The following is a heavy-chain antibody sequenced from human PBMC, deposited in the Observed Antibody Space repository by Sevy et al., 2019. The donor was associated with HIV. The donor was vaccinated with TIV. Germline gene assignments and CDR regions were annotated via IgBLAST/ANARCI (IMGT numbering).Heavy chain of an antibody. Sequence: GGSLRLSCAASGFTFSNAWMSWVRQAPGKGLEGVVRIKRKTDGGTTDYAAPGKGRFTISRDDSKNTLYLQMNSPKTEDPEVYYCTTSGFLEWFNTFDSWGQGPLVTVSS. CDR1: GFTFSNAW. D-gene: IGHD3-3*01. J-gene: IGHJ4*02. CDR3: TTSGFLEWFNTFDS. CDR2: IKRKTDGGTT. V-gene: IGHV3-15*01.